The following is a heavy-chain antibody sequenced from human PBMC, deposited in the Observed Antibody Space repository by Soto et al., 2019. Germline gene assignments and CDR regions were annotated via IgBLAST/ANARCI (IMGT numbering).Heavy chain of an antibody. D-gene: IGHD3-22*01. V-gene: IGHV3-21*01. CDR1: GFTFSSYS. CDR3: ASHPRDNRGYWYYFDY. CDR2: ISSSSSYI. J-gene: IGHJ4*02. Sequence: EVQLVESGGGLVKPGGSLRLSCAASGFTFSSYSMNWVRQAPGKGLEWVSSISSSSSYIYYADSVKGRFTISRDNAKNPLYLQMNSLRAEDTAVYYCASHPRDNRGYWYYFDYWGQGTLVTVSS.